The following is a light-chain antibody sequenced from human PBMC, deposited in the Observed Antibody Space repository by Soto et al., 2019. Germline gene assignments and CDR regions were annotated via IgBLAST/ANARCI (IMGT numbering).Light chain of an antibody. CDR3: QQYRSWPRT. V-gene: IGKV3-15*01. J-gene: IGKJ1*01. Sequence: EIVLTQSPAALSVSPGGRATLSCRASQDVMYDLAWYQQKPGQAPRLLVYGASTRATDAPPRFRGSGSGREFSLTISSLQYEDFATYYCQQYRSWPRTFGQGTKVDIK. CDR1: QDVMYD. CDR2: GAS.